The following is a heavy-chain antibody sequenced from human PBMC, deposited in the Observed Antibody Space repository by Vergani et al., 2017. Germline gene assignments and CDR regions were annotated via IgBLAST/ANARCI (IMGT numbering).Heavy chain of an antibody. D-gene: IGHD2-2*01. J-gene: IGHJ5*02. CDR2: INPNSGGT. Sequence: QVQLVQSGAEVKKPGASVKVSCKASGYTFTGYYMHWVRQAPGQGLEWMGWINPNSGGTNYAQKFQGRVTMTRDTSISTAYMELSRLRSDDTAVYYCAKTGDCSSTSGYYLGPTNWFDPWGQGTLVTVSS. CDR3: AKTGDCSSTSGYYLGPTNWFDP. CDR1: GYTFTGYY. V-gene: IGHV1-2*02.